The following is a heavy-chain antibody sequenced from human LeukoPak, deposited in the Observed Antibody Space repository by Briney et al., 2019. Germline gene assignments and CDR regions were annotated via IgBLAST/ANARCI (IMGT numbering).Heavy chain of an antibody. CDR2: IKQDGSEK. V-gene: IGHV3-7*03. CDR3: ARAAHYDILTGYYYYYYGMDV. CDR1: GFTFSSYW. J-gene: IGHJ6*04. D-gene: IGHD3-9*01. Sequence: GGSLRLSCAASGFTFSSYWMSWVRQAPGKGLEWVANIKQDGSEKYYVDSVKGRFTISGDNAKNSLYLQMNSLRAEDTAVYYCARAAHYDILTGYYYYYYGMDVWGKGTTVTVSS.